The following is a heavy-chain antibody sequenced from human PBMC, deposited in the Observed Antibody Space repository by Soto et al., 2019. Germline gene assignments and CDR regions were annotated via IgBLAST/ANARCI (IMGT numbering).Heavy chain of an antibody. CDR3: ARVLADRRIQLWQGDY. V-gene: IGHV1-18*04. D-gene: IGHD5-18*01. CDR2: ISAYNGNT. J-gene: IGHJ4*02. Sequence: QVQLVQSGAEVKKPGASVKVSCKASGYTFTSYGISWVRQAPGQGLEWMGWISAYNGNTNYAQKLQGTVTMTTDTSTSTAYMELRSLRSDDTAVYYCARVLADRRIQLWQGDYWGQGTLVTVSS. CDR1: GYTFTSYG.